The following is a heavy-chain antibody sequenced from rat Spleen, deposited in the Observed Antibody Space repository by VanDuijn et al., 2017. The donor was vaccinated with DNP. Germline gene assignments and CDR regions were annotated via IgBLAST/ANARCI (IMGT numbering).Heavy chain of an antibody. CDR3: TPDTTGLHWFAY. J-gene: IGHJ3*01. CDR2: IRTKPNNYAT. CDR1: GFTFSNAA. D-gene: IGHD1-6*01. V-gene: IGHV10-5*01. Sequence: VQVVESGGGLVQPKESLKISCAASGFTFSNAAMYWVRQAPGKGLEWVARIRTKPNNYATYYADSVKGRFTISRDDSKSMVYLQMDNLKAEDTAMYYGTPDTTGLHWFAYWGQGTLVTVSS.